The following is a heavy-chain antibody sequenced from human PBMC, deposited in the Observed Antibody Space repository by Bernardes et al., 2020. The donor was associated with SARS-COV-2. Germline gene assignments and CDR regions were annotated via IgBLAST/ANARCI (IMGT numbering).Heavy chain of an antibody. CDR2: INPNSGGT. V-gene: IGHV1-2*04. CDR3: ARSDPYSSSWSDY. CDR1: GYTFTGYY. J-gene: IGHJ4*02. D-gene: IGHD6-13*01. Sequence: ASVKVSCMASGYTFTGYYMHWVRQAPGQGLEWMGWINPNSGGTNYAQKFQGWVTMTRDTSISTAYMELSRLRSDDTAVYYCARSDPYSSSWSDYWGQGTLVTVSS.